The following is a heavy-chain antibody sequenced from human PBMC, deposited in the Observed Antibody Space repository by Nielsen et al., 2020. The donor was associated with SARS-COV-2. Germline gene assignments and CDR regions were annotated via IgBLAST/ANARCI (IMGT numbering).Heavy chain of an antibody. J-gene: IGHJ4*02. Sequence: GESLKISCAASGFTFSSYAMHWVRQAPGKGLEWVAVISYDGSNKYYADSVKGRFTISRDNAKNSLYLQMNSLRAEDTALYYCAKAFDSSSWLEVEYWGQGTLVTVSS. V-gene: IGHV3-30-3*01. CDR3: AKAFDSSSWLEVEY. CDR1: GFTFSSYA. D-gene: IGHD6-13*01. CDR2: ISYDGSNK.